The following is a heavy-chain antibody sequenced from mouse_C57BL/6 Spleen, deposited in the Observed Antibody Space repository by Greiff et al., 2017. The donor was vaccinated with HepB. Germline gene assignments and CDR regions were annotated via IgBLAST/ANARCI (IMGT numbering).Heavy chain of an antibody. J-gene: IGHJ4*01. CDR1: GYTFTSYW. Sequence: VQLQQSGAELVMPGASVKLSCKASGYTFTSYWMHWVKQRPGQGLEWIGEIDPSDSYTNYNQKFKGKSTLTVDKSSSTAYMQLSSLTSEDSAVYYCARWGTTVVATDAMDYWGQGTSVTVSS. CDR3: ARWGTTVVATDAMDY. D-gene: IGHD1-1*01. V-gene: IGHV1-69*01. CDR2: IDPSDSYT.